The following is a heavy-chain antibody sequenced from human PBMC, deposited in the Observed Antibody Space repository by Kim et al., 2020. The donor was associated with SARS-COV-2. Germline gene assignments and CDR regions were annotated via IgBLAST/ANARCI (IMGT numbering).Heavy chain of an antibody. V-gene: IGHV3-23*01. CDR1: GFTFSSYA. J-gene: IGHJ4*02. Sequence: GGSLRLSCAASGFTFSSYAMSWVRQAPGKRLEWVSAISGSGGSTYYADSVKGRFTISRDNSKNTLYLQMNSLRAEDTAVYYCAKFDAPDSSGWYPHYFDYWGQGTLVTVSS. CDR2: ISGSGGST. CDR3: AKFDAPDSSGWYPHYFDY. D-gene: IGHD6-19*01.